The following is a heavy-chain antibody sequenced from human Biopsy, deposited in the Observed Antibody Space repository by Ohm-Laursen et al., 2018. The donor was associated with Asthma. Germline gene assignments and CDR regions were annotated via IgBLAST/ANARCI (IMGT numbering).Heavy chain of an antibody. V-gene: IGHV3-20*01. CDR2: INWNDGST. D-gene: IGHD3-16*01. CDR3: AKDRFDNSVTSKYYYYGIDV. Sequence: SLRLSCAASGFTFDDYGMSWVRQAPGKGLDWVSGINWNDGSTGYADSVKGRFTVSRDNVRNRLHLQMSSLRPDDSAAYHCAKDRFDNSVTSKYYYYGIDVWGQGTTVTVSS. CDR1: GFTFDDYG. J-gene: IGHJ6*02.